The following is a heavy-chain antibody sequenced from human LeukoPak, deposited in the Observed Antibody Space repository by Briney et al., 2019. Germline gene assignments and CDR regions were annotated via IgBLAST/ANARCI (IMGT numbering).Heavy chain of an antibody. D-gene: IGHD3-22*01. Sequence: GGSLRLSCAASGFTVSSNYMSWVRQAPGKGLEWVSVIYSGGSTYYADSVKGRFTISRDNSKNTLYLQMNSLRAEDTAVYYCARAGYYYDSSGYYYDYWGQGTLVTVSS. CDR3: ARAGYYYDSSGYYYDY. CDR2: IYSGGST. V-gene: IGHV3-66*01. J-gene: IGHJ4*02. CDR1: GFTVSSNY.